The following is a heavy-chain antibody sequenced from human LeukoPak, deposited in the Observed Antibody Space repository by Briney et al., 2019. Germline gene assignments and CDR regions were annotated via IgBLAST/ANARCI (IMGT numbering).Heavy chain of an antibody. CDR2: ISGSGGST. V-gene: IGHV3-23*01. CDR3: AKGLFGYGSGSYPDY. J-gene: IGHJ4*02. D-gene: IGHD3-10*01. Sequence: GGSLRLSCAASGFTLSSYVMSWVRQAPGKGLEWVSAISGSGGSTYYADSVKGRFTISRDNSKNTLYLQMNSLRAEDTAVYYCAKGLFGYGSGSYPDYWGQGTLVTVSS. CDR1: GFTLSSYV.